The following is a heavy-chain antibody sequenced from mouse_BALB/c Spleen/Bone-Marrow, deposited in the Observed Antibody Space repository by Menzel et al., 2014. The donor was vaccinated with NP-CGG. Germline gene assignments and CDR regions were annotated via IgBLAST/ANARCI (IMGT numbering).Heavy chain of an antibody. CDR3: ARLGYYGDHDN. CDR1: GFDFGRYW. D-gene: IGHD1-2*01. J-gene: IGHJ2*01. CDR2: INPGSSTI. Sequence: EVQLQQSGGGLVQPGGSLNLACVASGFDFGRYWMSWARQAPGKGLEWIGEINPGSSTINYSPSLKDRFIISRDNAKNTLYLQMSKVRSEDTALYYCARLGYYGDHDNWGQGTTLTVSS. V-gene: IGHV4-2*02.